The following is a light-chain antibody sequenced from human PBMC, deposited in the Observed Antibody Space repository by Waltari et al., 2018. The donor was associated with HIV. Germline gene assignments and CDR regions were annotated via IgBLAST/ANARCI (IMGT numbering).Light chain of an antibody. CDR2: EVN. V-gene: IGLV2-8*01. Sequence: TQPPSASGSPGQSVTISCTGTSSDVGGYNYVSWYQQHPGKAPKVMIYEVNKRPSGVPDRFSGSKSGNTASLTVSGLQAEDEADYYCSSFAGSNNLYVFGTGTKVTVL. CDR3: SSFAGSNNLYV. CDR1: SSDVGGYNY. J-gene: IGLJ1*01.